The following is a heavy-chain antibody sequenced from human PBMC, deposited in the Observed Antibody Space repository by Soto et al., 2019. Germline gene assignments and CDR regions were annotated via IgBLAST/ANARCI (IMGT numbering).Heavy chain of an antibody. D-gene: IGHD2-21*02. CDR1: GGTFSSYA. V-gene: IGHV1-69*13. J-gene: IGHJ6*02. CDR2: IIPIFGTA. CDR3: ASDPTGCGGDCYSDGMDV. Sequence: SVKVSCKASGGTFSSYAISWVRQAPGQGLEWMGGIIPIFGTANYAQKFQGRVTITADESTSTAYMELSSLRSEDTAVYYCASDPTGCGGDCYSDGMDVWGQGTTVTVSS.